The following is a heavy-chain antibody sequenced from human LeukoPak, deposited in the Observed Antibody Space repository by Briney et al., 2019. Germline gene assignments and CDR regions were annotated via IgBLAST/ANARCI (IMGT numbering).Heavy chain of an antibody. CDR1: GDSISRGRYY. V-gene: IGHV4-61*02. CDR2: IYASGKT. CDR3: ARSFSEKFYFES. Sequence: SQTLSLTCTVSGDSISRGRYYWSWVRQPAEKELEWIGRIYASGKTDYNPYTPSLKSRVAMSLDTSKNQVSLYLTSVTAADTAMYFCARSFSEKFYFESWGQGTLVTVSS. D-gene: IGHD1-26*01. J-gene: IGHJ4*02.